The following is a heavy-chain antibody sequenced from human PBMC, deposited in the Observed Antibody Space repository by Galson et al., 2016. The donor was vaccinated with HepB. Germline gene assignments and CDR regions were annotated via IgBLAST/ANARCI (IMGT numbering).Heavy chain of an antibody. CDR1: GFTFSNCN. CDR2: ITRSSKYI. CDR3: ARDFRFGEVDSNYYGMDV. J-gene: IGHJ6*02. V-gene: IGHV3-21*01. D-gene: IGHD3-10*01. Sequence: SLRLSCAASGFTFSNCNMNWVRQAPGKGLEWVSSITRSSKYIYYADSVESRFTISRDNAKTSLYLHMDSLRGEDSAVYYCARDFRFGEVDSNYYGMDVWGQGTTVTVSS.